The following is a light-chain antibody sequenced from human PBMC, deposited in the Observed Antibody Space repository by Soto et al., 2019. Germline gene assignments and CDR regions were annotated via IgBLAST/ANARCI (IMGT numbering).Light chain of an antibody. Sequence: IVLTQSPGTLSLSPGERATLSCRASQSVSSKYLAWYQQKPGQAPRVLIYGTSIRASGVQERFSGGGSGTDFTLTITRLEPEDFAVYYCQQYGSSLFTFGLGT. V-gene: IGKV3-20*01. J-gene: IGKJ3*01. CDR3: QQYGSSLFT. CDR2: GTS. CDR1: QSVSSKY.